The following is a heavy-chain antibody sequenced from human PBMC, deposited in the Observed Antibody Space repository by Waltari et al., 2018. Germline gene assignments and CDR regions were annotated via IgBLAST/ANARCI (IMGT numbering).Heavy chain of an antibody. D-gene: IGHD1-26*01. CDR3: AREQEIIVTPQGAFDI. Sequence: QVQLQESGPGLVKPSETLSLTCTVSGGSISSYYWSWIRQPAGKGLEWIGRIYTSGSTNYNPALKSRVTMSVDTSKNQFSRKLSSVTAADTAVYYCAREQEIIVTPQGAFDIWGQGTMVTVSS. CDR2: IYTSGST. CDR1: GGSISSYY. J-gene: IGHJ3*02. V-gene: IGHV4-4*07.